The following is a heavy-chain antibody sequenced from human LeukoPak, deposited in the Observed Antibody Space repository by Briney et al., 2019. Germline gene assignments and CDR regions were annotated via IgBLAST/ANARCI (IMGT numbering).Heavy chain of an antibody. D-gene: IGHD3-10*01. V-gene: IGHV3-23*01. CDR3: AKDVIRGSITYFES. J-gene: IGHJ4*02. CDR2: ISGRGETT. CDR1: GFNFRGQA. Sequence: GGSLRLSCAASGFNFRGQAMSWVRQGPGKGLEWVAGISGRGETTYYADSVQGRFNISRDNSMGTLFLQVNSLRAEDTAVYYCAKDVIRGSITYFESWGQGTQVAVSS.